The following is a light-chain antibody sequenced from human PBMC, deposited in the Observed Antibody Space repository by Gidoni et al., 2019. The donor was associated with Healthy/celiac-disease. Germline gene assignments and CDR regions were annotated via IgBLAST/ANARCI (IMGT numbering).Light chain of an antibody. CDR1: QSLLHSNGYNY. Sequence: DIVMTQSPLSLPVTPGEPASISCRSSQSLLHSNGYNYLDWYLQKPGQSPQLLIYLGSKGASGVPDRFSGSGSGTDFTLKISRVEAEDVGVYYCMQALQTPLTFGGGTKVEIK. CDR2: LGS. J-gene: IGKJ4*01. V-gene: IGKV2-28*01. CDR3: MQALQTPLT.